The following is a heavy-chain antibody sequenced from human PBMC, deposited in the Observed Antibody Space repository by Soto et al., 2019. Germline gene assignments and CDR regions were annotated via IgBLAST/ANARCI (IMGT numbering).Heavy chain of an antibody. D-gene: IGHD3-9*01. CDR2: IYYSGST. J-gene: IGHJ6*02. CDR3: SQMGLGYYYYGMDV. CDR1: GGSISSSSYY. Sequence: SETLSLTCTVSGGSISSSSYYWGWIRQPPGKGLEWIGSIYYSGSTYYNPSLKSRVTISVDTSKNQFSLKLSSVTAADTAVYYCSQMGLGYYYYGMDVWGQGTTVTVSS. V-gene: IGHV4-39*01.